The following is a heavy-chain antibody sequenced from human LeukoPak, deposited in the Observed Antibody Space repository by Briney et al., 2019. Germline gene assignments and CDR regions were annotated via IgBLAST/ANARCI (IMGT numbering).Heavy chain of an antibody. V-gene: IGHV3-48*03. CDR3: AREGRYFFDY. D-gene: IGHD3-9*01. Sequence: PGGSLRLSCTASGLTFGDYAVSWVRQAPGKGLEWVSYISGSGSTIYYADSVKGRFTISRDNAKNSLYLQMNSLRAEDTAVYYCAREGRYFFDYWGQGTLVTVSS. CDR2: ISGSGSTI. CDR1: GLTFGDYA. J-gene: IGHJ4*02.